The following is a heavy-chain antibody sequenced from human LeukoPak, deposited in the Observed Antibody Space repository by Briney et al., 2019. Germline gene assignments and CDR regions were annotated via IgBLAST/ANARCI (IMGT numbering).Heavy chain of an antibody. J-gene: IGHJ4*02. D-gene: IGHD3-10*01. CDR2: IYYSGST. CDR3: ATGGSGSYPRHNFDY. CDR1: GGSVSSGRYY. Sequence: SENLSLTCTVSGGSVSSGRYYWRWIRQPPGKGLGWIGYIYYSGSTNYNPSLKSRVTISVDTSKNQFSLKLSSVTAADTAVYYCATGGSGSYPRHNFDYWGQGTLVTVSS. V-gene: IGHV4-61*01.